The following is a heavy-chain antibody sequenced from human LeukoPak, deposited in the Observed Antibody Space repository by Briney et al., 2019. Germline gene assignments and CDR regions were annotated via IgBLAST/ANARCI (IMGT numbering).Heavy chain of an antibody. J-gene: IGHJ5*02. CDR2: INPNSGGT. D-gene: IGHD4-23*01. CDR1: GYTFTGYY. V-gene: IGHV1-2*02. CDR3: ARDLGADYGGNWFDP. Sequence: GASVKVSCKDSGYTFTGYYMHWVRQAPGQGLEWMGWINPNSGGTNYAQKFQGRVPMTRDTSISTAYMELSRLRSDDTAVYYCARDLGADYGGNWFDPWGQGTLVTVSS.